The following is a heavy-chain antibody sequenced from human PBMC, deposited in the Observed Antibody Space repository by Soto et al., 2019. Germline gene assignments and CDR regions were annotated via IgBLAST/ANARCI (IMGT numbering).Heavy chain of an antibody. D-gene: IGHD3-16*02. CDR2: TKTDGTT. J-gene: IGHJ5*02. CDR1: GFTFSNYA. Sequence: GGFLRLSCAASGFTFSNYAMSWVRQAPGKGLEWVSRTKTDGTTSYTGSVKGRFTISRDNAMNTLFLQMNSLRAEDTAVYYCTTDGMITFGGVFVPNWFDPWGQGTLVTVSS. V-gene: IGHV3-74*01. CDR3: TTDGMITFGGVFVPNWFDP.